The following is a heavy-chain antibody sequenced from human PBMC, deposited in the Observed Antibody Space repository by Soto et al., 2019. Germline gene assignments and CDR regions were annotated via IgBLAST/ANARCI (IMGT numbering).Heavy chain of an antibody. J-gene: IGHJ4*02. D-gene: IGHD2-2*01. CDR1: GFTFSSYG. Sequence: QVQLVESGGGVVQPGRCLRLSCAASGFTFSSYGMHWVRQAPGKGLEWVAVIWYDGSNKYYADSVKGRFTISRDNSKNTLYLQMNSLRAEDTAVYYCAREGYCSSTSCYAADYWGQGTLVTVSS. CDR2: IWYDGSNK. CDR3: AREGYCSSTSCYAADY. V-gene: IGHV3-33*01.